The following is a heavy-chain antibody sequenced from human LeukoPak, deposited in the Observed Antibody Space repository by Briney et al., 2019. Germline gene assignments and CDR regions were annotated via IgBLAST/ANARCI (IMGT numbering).Heavy chain of an antibody. CDR3: ARGSPTHYYDSSGYNDY. V-gene: IGHV3-53*01. CDR1: GFTFSSYE. Sequence: SGGSLRLSCAASGFTFSSYEMNWVRQAPGKGLEWVSVIYSGGSTYYADSVKGRFTISRDNSKNTLYLQMNSLRAEDTAVYYCARGSPTHYYDSSGYNDYWGQGTLVTVSS. CDR2: IYSGGST. D-gene: IGHD3-22*01. J-gene: IGHJ4*02.